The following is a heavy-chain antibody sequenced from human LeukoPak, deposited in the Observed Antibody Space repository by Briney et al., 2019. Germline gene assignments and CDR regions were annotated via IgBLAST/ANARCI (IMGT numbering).Heavy chain of an antibody. CDR3: ARGLSPRGYSYGYSPMYYFDY. D-gene: IGHD5-18*01. V-gene: IGHV4-34*01. J-gene: IGHJ4*02. CDR1: GGSFSGYY. Sequence: PSETLSLTCAVYGGSFSGYYWSWIRQPPGKGLERIGEINHSGSTNYNPSLKSRVTISVDTSKNQFSLKLSSVTAADTAVYYCARGLSPRGYSYGYSPMYYFDYWGQGTLVTVSS. CDR2: INHSGST.